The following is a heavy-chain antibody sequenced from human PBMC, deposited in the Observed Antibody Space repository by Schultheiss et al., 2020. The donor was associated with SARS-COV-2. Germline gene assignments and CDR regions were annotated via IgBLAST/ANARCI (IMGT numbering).Heavy chain of an antibody. CDR2: INAGNGNT. J-gene: IGHJ5*02. D-gene: IGHD2-2*03. Sequence: GGSLRLSCAASGFTFTSYAMHWVRQAPGQRLEWMGWINAGNGNTKYSQKFQGRVTITRDTSASTAYMELSSLRSEDTAVYYCARGKRVGYNWFDPWGQGTLVTVSS. CDR3: ARGKRVGYNWFDP. CDR1: GFTFTSYA. V-gene: IGHV1-3*01.